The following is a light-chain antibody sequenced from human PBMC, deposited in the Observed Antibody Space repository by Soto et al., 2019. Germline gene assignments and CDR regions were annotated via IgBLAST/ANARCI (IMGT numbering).Light chain of an antibody. CDR3: ATWDDSLNGPV. CDR2: NNS. V-gene: IGLV1-44*01. Sequence: QSVLTQPPSASGTPGQRVTISCSGSSSNIGSNTVNWYQQLPGTAPKLLIYNNSQRPSGVPDRFSGSKSGTSASLAISGLQSEDEADYHCATWDDSLNGPVFGGGTKLTVL. CDR1: SSNIGSNT. J-gene: IGLJ2*01.